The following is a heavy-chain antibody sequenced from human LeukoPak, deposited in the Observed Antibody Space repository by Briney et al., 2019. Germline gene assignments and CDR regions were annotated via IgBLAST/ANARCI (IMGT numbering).Heavy chain of an antibody. CDR2: IWYDGSNK. V-gene: IGHV3-33*01. J-gene: IGHJ3*02. D-gene: IGHD6-13*01. CDR1: GFTFSSHG. Sequence: GRSLRLSCAASGFTFSSHGMHWVRQAPGKGLEWVAIIWYDGSNKYYADPVKGRFTISRDNSKNTLYLQMNSLRAEDTAVYYCARGSSSSSSSIWGQGTMVTVSS. CDR3: ARGSSSSSSSI.